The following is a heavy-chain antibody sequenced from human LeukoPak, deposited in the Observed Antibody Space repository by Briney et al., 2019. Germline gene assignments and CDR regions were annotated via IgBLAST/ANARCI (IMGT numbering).Heavy chain of an antibody. J-gene: IGHJ4*02. V-gene: IGHV1-69*04. CDR2: IIPILGIA. CDR1: GGTFSSYA. D-gene: IGHD6-13*01. Sequence: ASVKVSCKASGGTFSSYAISWVRQAPGQGLEWMGRIIPILGIANYAQKFQGRVTITADKSTSTAYMELSSLRSEDTAVYYCARVVRAAAGTTPSDYWGQGTLVTVSS. CDR3: ARVVRAAAGTTPSDY.